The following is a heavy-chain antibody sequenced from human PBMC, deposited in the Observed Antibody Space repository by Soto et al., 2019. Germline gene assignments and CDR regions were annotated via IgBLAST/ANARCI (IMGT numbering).Heavy chain of an antibody. D-gene: IGHD3-16*02. J-gene: IGHJ4*02. CDR3: ARVPSYYDYIWGSYRLDGYFDY. CDR2: IYYSGST. CDR1: GGSISSYY. Sequence: SETLSLTCTVSGGSISSYYWSWIRQPPGKGLEWIGYIYYSGSTNYNPSLKSRVTISVDTSKNQFSLNLSSVTAADTAVYYCARVPSYYDYIWGSYRLDGYFDYWGQGTLVTSPQ. V-gene: IGHV4-59*01.